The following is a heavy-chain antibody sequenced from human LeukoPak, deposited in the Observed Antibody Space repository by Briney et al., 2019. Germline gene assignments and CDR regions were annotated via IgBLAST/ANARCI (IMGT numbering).Heavy chain of an antibody. Sequence: PGGSLRLSCAASGFTFSSYWMHWVRQVPGKGLEWVSRIHSDGRSTTYADSVKGRFTISRDDAKNTLHLQMNSLRAEDTAVYYCARGGGTGEFDYWGQGALVTVSS. D-gene: IGHD7-27*01. CDR1: GFTFSSYW. CDR3: ARGGGTGEFDY. V-gene: IGHV3-74*01. CDR2: IHSDGRST. J-gene: IGHJ4*02.